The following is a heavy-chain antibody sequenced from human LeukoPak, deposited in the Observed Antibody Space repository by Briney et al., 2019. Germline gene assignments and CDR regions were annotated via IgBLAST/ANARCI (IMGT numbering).Heavy chain of an antibody. CDR1: GGSISSYY. J-gene: IGHJ4*02. Sequence: PSETLSLTCSVSGGSISSYYWSWFRQPPGKGLEWIGHIYYNGNTNYNPSLKSRVTTSLDTSKNQFSLKVTSVTAADTAVYYCARARSRFGYQVTDYWGQGTLVTVSS. V-gene: IGHV4-59*01. CDR2: IYYNGNT. CDR3: ARARSRFGYQVTDY. D-gene: IGHD2-2*01.